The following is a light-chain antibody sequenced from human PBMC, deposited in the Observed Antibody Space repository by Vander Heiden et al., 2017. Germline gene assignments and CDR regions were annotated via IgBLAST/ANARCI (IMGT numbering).Light chain of an antibody. CDR1: QSVSSSY. V-gene: IGKV3-20*01. CDR3: QQYGSSPGT. CDR2: GAS. J-gene: IGKJ1*01. Sequence: EIVLTQSPGTLSLSPGERATLSCRASQSVSSSYLAWYQQKPGQAPRLLIYGASSRATGIPDRFSGSGSGTDFTLTISRREPEDFAVYYCQQYGSSPGTFGQRTKVEIK.